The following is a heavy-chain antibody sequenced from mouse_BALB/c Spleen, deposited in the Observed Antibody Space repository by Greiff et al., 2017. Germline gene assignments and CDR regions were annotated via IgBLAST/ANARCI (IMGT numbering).Heavy chain of an antibody. CDR3: ARDPSGPFAY. CDR2: IWAGGST. CDR1: GFSLTSYG. V-gene: IGHV2-9*02. J-gene: IGHJ3*01. Sequence: VQRVESGPGLVAPSQSLSITCTVSGFSLTSYGVHWVRQPPGKGLEWLGVIWAGGSTNYNSALMSRLSISKDNSKSQVFLKMNSLQTDDTAMYYCARDPSGPFAYWGQGTLVTVSA.